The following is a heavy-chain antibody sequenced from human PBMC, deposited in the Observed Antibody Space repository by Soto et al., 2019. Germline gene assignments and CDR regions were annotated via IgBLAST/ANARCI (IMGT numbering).Heavy chain of an antibody. CDR3: ARDLWGYLH. V-gene: IGHV3-23*01. Sequence: EVQLLESGGGLVQPGGALRLSCAASGFTFSSHAMSWVRQAPGKGLEWISSISAGSEGAYYADSVKGRFTISRDNSNNPLYLQMNSQIAEDTAVYYCARDLWGYLHWGQGTLVTVSS. D-gene: IGHD3-16*01. CDR1: GFTFSSHA. CDR2: ISAGSEGA. J-gene: IGHJ4*02.